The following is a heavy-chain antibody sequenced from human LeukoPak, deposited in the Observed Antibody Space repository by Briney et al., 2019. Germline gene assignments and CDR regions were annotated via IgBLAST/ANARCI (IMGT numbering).Heavy chain of an antibody. CDR2: INHSGST. CDR1: GGSFSGYY. J-gene: IGHJ4*02. CDR3: ARTPYDSSGYSDY. V-gene: IGHV4-34*01. D-gene: IGHD3-22*01. Sequence: SETLSLTCAVYGGSFSGYYWSWIRQPPGKGLEWIGEINHSGSTNYNPSLKSRVTISVDTSKNQFSLKLSSVTAADTAVYYFARTPYDSSGYSDYWGQGTLVTVSS.